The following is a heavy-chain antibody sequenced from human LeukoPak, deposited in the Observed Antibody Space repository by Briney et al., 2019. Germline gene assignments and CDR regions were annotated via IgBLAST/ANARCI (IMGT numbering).Heavy chain of an antibody. CDR1: GGSFSGYY. J-gene: IGHJ6*03. Sequence: SETLSLTCAVYGGSFSGYYWSWIRQPPGKGLEWIGEINHSGSTNYNPSLKSRVTISVDTSKNQFSLKLSSVTAADTAVYYCARDLTYYDFWSGYYTRLGYYYYYMDVWGKGTTVTVSS. D-gene: IGHD3-3*01. V-gene: IGHV4-34*01. CDR3: ARDLTYYDFWSGYYTRLGYYYYYMDV. CDR2: INHSGST.